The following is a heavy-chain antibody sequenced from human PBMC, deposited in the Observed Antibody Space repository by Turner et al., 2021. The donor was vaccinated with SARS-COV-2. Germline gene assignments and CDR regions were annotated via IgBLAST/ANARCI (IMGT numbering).Heavy chain of an antibody. Sequence: EVQLVESGGGLIQPGGSRRLSCAASGVTVSSNYMSWVRQAPGKGMEWVSVIYSGGSTFYSDYVKGRFTISRDNSKNTLYLQMNSLRAEDTAVYYCARGGHYYYGLDVWGQGTTVTVSS. CDR2: IYSGGST. J-gene: IGHJ6*02. CDR1: GVTVSSNY. D-gene: IGHD3-10*01. CDR3: ARGGHYYYGLDV. V-gene: IGHV3-53*01.